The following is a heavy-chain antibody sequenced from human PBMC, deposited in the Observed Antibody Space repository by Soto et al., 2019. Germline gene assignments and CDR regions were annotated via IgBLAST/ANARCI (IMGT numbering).Heavy chain of an antibody. CDR2: ISSSSSYT. CDR3: ARGWVVEEMWSFDY. V-gene: IGHV3-11*05. D-gene: IGHD1-1*01. CDR1: GFTFSDYY. Sequence: QVQLVESGGGLVKPGGSLRLSCAASGFTFSDYYMSWIRQAPGKGLEWVSYISSSSSYTNDADSVKGRFTISSDNAKNSLYLQMNSLRAEDTAVYYCARGWVVEEMWSFDYWGQGTLVTVSS. J-gene: IGHJ4*02.